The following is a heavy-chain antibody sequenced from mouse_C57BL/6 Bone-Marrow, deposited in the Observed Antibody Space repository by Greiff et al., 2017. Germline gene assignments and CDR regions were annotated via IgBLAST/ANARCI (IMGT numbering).Heavy chain of an antibody. D-gene: IGHD2-4*01. V-gene: IGHV1-64*01. J-gene: IGHJ2*01. Sequence: QVQLQQPGAELVKPGASVKLSCKASGYTFTSYWLHWVKQRPGHGLEWIGMIHPNSGSTNYNEKFKSKATLTVDQSSSTAYMQLSSLTSEDSAVYYCAFMIPDFDYWGQGTTLTVSS. CDR3: AFMIPDFDY. CDR1: GYTFTSYW. CDR2: IHPNSGST.